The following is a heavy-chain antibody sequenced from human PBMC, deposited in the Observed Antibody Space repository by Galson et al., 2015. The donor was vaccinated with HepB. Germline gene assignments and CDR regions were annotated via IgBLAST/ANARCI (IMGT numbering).Heavy chain of an antibody. J-gene: IGHJ4*02. V-gene: IGHV2-5*02. CDR1: GFSLNTSGVG. CDR2: IYWDDDK. D-gene: IGHD3-10*01. CDR3: AHRHSRDFGSGSYYNF. Sequence: PALVKPTQTLTLTCSFSGFSLNTSGVGVGWIRQPPGKALEWLALIYWDDDKRYSPSLNNRLTITKDTSKNQVVLTMTSMDPVDTATYYCAHRHSRDFGSGSYYNFWGQGTLVTVSS.